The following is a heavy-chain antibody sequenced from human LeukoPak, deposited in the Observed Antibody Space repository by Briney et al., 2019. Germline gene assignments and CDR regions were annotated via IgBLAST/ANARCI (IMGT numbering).Heavy chain of an antibody. Sequence: GGSLRLSCAASGFTFSSYSMNWVRQAPGKGLEWVSSISSSSSYIYYADSVKGRFTISRDNAKNSLYLQMNSLRAEDTALYYCAKGKGYFDWLHWFDPWGQGTLVTVSS. J-gene: IGHJ5*02. V-gene: IGHV3-21*03. D-gene: IGHD3-9*01. CDR3: AKGKGYFDWLHWFDP. CDR1: GFTFSSYS. CDR2: ISSSSSYI.